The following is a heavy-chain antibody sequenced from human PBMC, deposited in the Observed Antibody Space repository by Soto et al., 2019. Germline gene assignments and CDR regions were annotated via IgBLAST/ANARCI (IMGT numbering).Heavy chain of an antibody. CDR3: AKRGTYYFDYGGQGALVAVSSGMDV. CDR2: INSGGGGT. D-gene: IGHD3-9*01. V-gene: IGHV3-23*01. Sequence: GGSLRLSCAASGFTFSTYAMSWVRQAPGKGLEWVSSINSGGGGTFYSDSVKGRFTISRDNSKNTLYLQINSLRAEDTAVYYCAKRGTYYFDYGGQGALVAVSSGMDVRGQGTTVTVSS. CDR1: GFTFSTYA. J-gene: IGHJ6*02.